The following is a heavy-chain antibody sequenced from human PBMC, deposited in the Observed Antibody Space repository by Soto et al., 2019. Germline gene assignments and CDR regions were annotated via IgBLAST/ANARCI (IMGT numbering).Heavy chain of an antibody. V-gene: IGHV4-31*03. Sequence: PSETLSLTCTVSGGSISSGGYYWSWIRQHPGKGLEWIGYIYYSGSTYYNPSLKSRVTISVDTSKNQFSLKLSSVTAADTAVYYCARGTHGGDYGVYYFDYWGQGTLVTVSS. D-gene: IGHD4-17*01. CDR2: IYYSGST. CDR3: ARGTHGGDYGVYYFDY. CDR1: GGSISSGGYY. J-gene: IGHJ4*02.